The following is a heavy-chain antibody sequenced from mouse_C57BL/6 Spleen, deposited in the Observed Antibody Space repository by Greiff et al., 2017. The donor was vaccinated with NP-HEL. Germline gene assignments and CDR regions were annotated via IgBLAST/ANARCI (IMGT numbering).Heavy chain of an antibody. CDR2: IDPSDSYT. CDR1: GYTFTSYW. CDR3: ARGDDYDGYYAMDY. J-gene: IGHJ4*01. V-gene: IGHV1-69*01. Sequence: VQLQQPGAELVMPGASVKLSCKASGYTFTSYWMHWVKQRPGQGLEWIGEIDPSDSYTNYNQKFKGKSTLTVDKSSSTAYMQLSSLTSEDSAVYYCARGDDYDGYYAMDYWGQGTSVTVSS. D-gene: IGHD2-4*01.